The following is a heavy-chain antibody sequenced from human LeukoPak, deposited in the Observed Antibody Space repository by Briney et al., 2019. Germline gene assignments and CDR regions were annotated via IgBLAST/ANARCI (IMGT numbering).Heavy chain of an antibody. CDR3: AKGVSRGVDPTGLEY. D-gene: IGHD1-1*01. CDR2: ISYDGSDR. V-gene: IGHV3-30*18. CDR1: GFTFSSYG. Sequence: GKSLRLSCVASGFTFSSYGMHWVRQAPGKGPEWVAVISYDGSDRYYANFVKGRFTISRDNSKNTLFLQTNSMRSEDTAVYYCAKGVSRGVDPTGLEYWGQGTLVTVSS. J-gene: IGHJ4*02.